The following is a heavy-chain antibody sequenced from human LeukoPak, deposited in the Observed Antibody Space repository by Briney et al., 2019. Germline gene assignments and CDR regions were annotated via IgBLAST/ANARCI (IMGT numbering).Heavy chain of an antibody. CDR2: ISGNSSTI. CDR1: GFTFSSYC. Sequence: PGGSLRLSCAASGFTFSSYCMTWVRQAPGKGLEWVSYISGNSSTIYYADSVKGRFTISRDNAKNSLYLQMNSLGAEDTAVYYCAREERAAADINYYYYYYMDVWGKGTTVTISS. CDR3: AREERAAADINYYYYYYMDV. J-gene: IGHJ6*03. D-gene: IGHD6-13*01. V-gene: IGHV3-48*01.